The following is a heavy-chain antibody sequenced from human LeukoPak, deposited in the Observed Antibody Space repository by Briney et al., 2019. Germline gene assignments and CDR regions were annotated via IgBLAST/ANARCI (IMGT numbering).Heavy chain of an antibody. D-gene: IGHD6-13*01. CDR3: ARPKYSSSWYSGFDP. CDR2: IYPGDSDT. J-gene: IGHJ5*02. CDR1: GYSFTSYW. Sequence: GSLKISCKGSGYSFTSYWIGWVRQMPGKGLEWMGIIYPGDSDTRYSPSFQGQVTIPADKSISTAYLQWSSLKASDTAMYYCARPKYSSSWYSGFDPWGQGTLVTVSS. V-gene: IGHV5-51*01.